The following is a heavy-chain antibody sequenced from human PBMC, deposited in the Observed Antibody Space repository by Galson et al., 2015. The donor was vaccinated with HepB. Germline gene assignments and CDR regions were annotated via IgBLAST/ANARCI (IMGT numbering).Heavy chain of an antibody. CDR3: ARDPDPRQLRYFDWFGIYYYYGMDV. Sequence: SLRLSCAASGFTFSSYGMHWVRQAPGKGLEWVAVIWYDGSNKYYADSVKGRFTISRDNSKNTLYLQMNSLRAEDTAVYYCARDPDPRQLRYFDWFGIYYYYGMDVWGQGTTVTVSS. CDR1: GFTFSSYG. D-gene: IGHD3-9*01. J-gene: IGHJ6*02. CDR2: IWYDGSNK. V-gene: IGHV3-33*01.